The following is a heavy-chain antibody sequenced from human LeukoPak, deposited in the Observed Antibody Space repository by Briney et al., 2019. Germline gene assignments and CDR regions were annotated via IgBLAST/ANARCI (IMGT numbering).Heavy chain of an antibody. J-gene: IGHJ5*02. CDR3: ARFRGWFDP. V-gene: IGHV3-7*01. D-gene: IGHD5-24*01. Sequence: GGSLRLSCAASGFSFSYYWMSWVRQAPGKGLEWVANIKQDGSEKYYVDSVEGRFTISSDNAKKSLYLQMNSLKAEDTAVYYCARFRGWFDPWGQGTLVTVSS. CDR1: GFSFSYYW. CDR2: IKQDGSEK.